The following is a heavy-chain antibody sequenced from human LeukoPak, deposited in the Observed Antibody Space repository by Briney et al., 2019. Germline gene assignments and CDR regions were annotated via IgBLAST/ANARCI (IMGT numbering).Heavy chain of an antibody. Sequence: GGSLRLSCAVSGFTFSSYGMHWVRQAPGKGLEWVAFIRFDGSNKYYADSVKGRFTISRDNSKNTLYLQMNSLGPEDTAVYYCAKIPAGNEDLDCWGRGTLVTVSS. CDR3: AKIPAGNEDLDC. J-gene: IGHJ4*02. D-gene: IGHD1-1*01. CDR1: GFTFSSYG. V-gene: IGHV3-30*02. CDR2: IRFDGSNK.